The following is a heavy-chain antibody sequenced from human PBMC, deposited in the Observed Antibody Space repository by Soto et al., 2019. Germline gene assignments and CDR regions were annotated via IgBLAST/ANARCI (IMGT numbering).Heavy chain of an antibody. J-gene: IGHJ4*02. V-gene: IGHV4-61*01. D-gene: IGHD3-3*01. Sequence: SETLSLTCTVSGGSVSSGSYYWSWIRQPPGKGLEWIGYIYYSGSTNYNPSLKSRVTISVDTSKNQFSLKLSSVTAADTAVYYCARVSFLTIFGVVIQYYFDCWGQGTLVTVSS. CDR2: IYYSGST. CDR1: GGSVSSGSYY. CDR3: ARVSFLTIFGVVIQYYFDC.